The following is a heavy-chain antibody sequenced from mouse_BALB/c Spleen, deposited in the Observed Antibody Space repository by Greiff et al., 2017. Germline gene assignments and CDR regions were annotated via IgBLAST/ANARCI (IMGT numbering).Heavy chain of an antibody. D-gene: IGHD2-1*01. CDR1: GFAFSSYD. V-gene: IGHV5-12-1*01. Sequence: EVQRVESGGGLVKPGGSLKLSCAASGFAFSSYDMSWVRQTPEKRLEWVAYISSGGGSTYYPDTVTGRFTISRDNAKNTLYLQMSSLKSEDTAMYYCARNYGNLFAYWGQGTLVTVAA. J-gene: IGHJ3*01. CDR2: ISSGGGST. CDR3: ARNYGNLFAY.